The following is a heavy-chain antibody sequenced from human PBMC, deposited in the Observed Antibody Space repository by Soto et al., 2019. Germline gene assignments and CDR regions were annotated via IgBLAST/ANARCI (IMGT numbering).Heavy chain of an antibody. Sequence: QVQLQESGPGLVKPSETLSLTCTVSGGSISSYYWSWIRQPPGKRLEWIGYIYYSGSTNYNPSLKSRVTISVDTSKNQFSLKLSSVTAADTAEYYCARRVDYVWGSYRYSPYFDYWGQGTLVTVSS. CDR1: GGSISSYY. CDR2: IYYSGST. D-gene: IGHD3-16*02. CDR3: ARRVDYVWGSYRYSPYFDY. J-gene: IGHJ4*02. V-gene: IGHV4-59*08.